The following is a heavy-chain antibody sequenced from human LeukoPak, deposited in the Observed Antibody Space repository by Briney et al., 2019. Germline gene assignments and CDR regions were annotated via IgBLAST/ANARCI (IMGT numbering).Heavy chain of an antibody. D-gene: IGHD5-18*01. J-gene: IGHJ6*03. CDR2: IYYSGST. CDR3: ARYGLDTAMMNYYYYYMDV. Sequence: SETLSLTCTVSGGSISSSSYYWGWIRQPPGKGLEWIGSIYYSGSTYYNPSLKSRVTISVDTSKNQFSLKLSSVTAADTAMYYRARYGLDTAMMNYYYYYMDVWGKGTTVTVSS. V-gene: IGHV4-39*01. CDR1: GGSISSSSYY.